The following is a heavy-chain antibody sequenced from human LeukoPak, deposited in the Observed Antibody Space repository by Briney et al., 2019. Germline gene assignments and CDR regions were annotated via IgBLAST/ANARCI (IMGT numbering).Heavy chain of an antibody. V-gene: IGHV1-69*01. CDR3: ARDRDDYYDSSGYSPLDY. Sequence: SVNVSCTASGGTFSSYAISWVRQAPGQGLGWMGGIIPIFGTANYAQKFQGRVTITADESTSTAYMELSSLRSEDTAVYYCARDRDDYYDSSGYSPLDYWGQGTLVTVSS. CDR2: IIPIFGTA. J-gene: IGHJ4*02. CDR1: GGTFSSYA. D-gene: IGHD3-22*01.